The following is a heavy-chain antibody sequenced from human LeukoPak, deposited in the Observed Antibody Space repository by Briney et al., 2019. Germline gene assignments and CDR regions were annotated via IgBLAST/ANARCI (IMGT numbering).Heavy chain of an antibody. J-gene: IGHJ4*02. CDR2: ISAYNGNT. D-gene: IGHD5-18*01. CDR3: ARDGDVDTAMGAPDY. Sequence: GASVKVSCKASGYTFTSYGISWVRQAPGQGLEWMGWISAYNGNTNYAQKLQGRVTMTTDTSTSTAYMELRSLRSDDTAVYYCARDGDVDTAMGAPDYWGQGTLVTVSS. V-gene: IGHV1-18*01. CDR1: GYTFTSYG.